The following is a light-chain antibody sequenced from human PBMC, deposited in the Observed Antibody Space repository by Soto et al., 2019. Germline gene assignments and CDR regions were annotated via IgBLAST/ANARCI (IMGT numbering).Light chain of an antibody. CDR3: SSYTSSISGVL. Sequence: QSALTQPASVSGSPGQSITISCTGTSSDVGGYNYVSWYQQHPGKAPKLMIYDVSNRPSGVSNRFSGSKSGNTASLTISGLQAEDEADYYCSSYTSSISGVLFGGGTKVTVL. V-gene: IGLV2-14*01. J-gene: IGLJ2*01. CDR1: SSDVGGYNY. CDR2: DVS.